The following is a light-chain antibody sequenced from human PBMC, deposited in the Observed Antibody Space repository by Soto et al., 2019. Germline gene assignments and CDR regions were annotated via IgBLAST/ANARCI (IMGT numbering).Light chain of an antibody. Sequence: DVLLTQSPSTLSPSLGDRATLSCRASQDISSYLAWYQHKPGKVPKLLIYAASTLQSGVPSRFSGSGSGTDFTLTISSLQPEDVATYYCQKYNSAPLTFGGGTKVDIK. V-gene: IGKV1-27*01. J-gene: IGKJ4*01. CDR1: QDISSY. CDR2: AAS. CDR3: QKYNSAPLT.